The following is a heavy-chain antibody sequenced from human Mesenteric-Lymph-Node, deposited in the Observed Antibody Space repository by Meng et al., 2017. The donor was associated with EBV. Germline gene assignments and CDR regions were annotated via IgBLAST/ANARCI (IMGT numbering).Heavy chain of an antibody. CDR2: TYYRSKWYN. CDR1: GGSVSSNSAA. J-gene: IGHJ5*02. CDR3: ARDRLTAMVKGGWFDP. D-gene: IGHD5-18*01. V-gene: IGHV6-1*01. Sequence: QVQLQHSGPGRVKPSQTLSLPCAISGGSVSSNSAAWNWIRQSPSRGLEWRGRTYYRSKWYNDYAVSVKSRITINPDTSKNQFSLQLNSVTPEDTAVYYCARDRLTAMVKGGWFDPWGQGTLSTVSS.